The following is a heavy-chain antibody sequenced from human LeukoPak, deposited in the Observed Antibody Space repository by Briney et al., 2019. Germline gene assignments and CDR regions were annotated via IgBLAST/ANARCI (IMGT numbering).Heavy chain of an antibody. CDR1: GFTFSSFG. V-gene: IGHV3-23*01. D-gene: IGHD6-6*01. CDR3: AKRVPYSSSSVYFDK. Sequence: GGSLRLSCIAPGFTFSSFGMNWVRQAPAKGLEWVSAISDDGRNTYYADSVKGRFTISRDNSKNTLYLQVNSLRTDDTAVYYCAKRVPYSSSSVYFDKWGQGPPVTVSS. J-gene: IGHJ4*02. CDR2: ISDDGRNT.